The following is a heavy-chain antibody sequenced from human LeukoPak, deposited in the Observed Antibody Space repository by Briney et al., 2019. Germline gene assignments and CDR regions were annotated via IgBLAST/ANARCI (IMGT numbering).Heavy chain of an antibody. Sequence: SETLSLTCTVSGGSVSSGSYYWSWIRQPPGKGLEWIGYIYYSGSTNYNPSLKSRVTISVDTSKNQFSLKPSSVTAADTAVYYCVRLPFYSVSYFDYWGQGTLVTVSS. D-gene: IGHD2-21*01. J-gene: IGHJ4*02. V-gene: IGHV4-61*01. CDR2: IYYSGST. CDR1: GGSVSSGSYY. CDR3: VRLPFYSVSYFDY.